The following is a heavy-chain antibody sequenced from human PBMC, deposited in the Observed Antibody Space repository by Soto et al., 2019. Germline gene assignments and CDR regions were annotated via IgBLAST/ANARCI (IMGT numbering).Heavy chain of an antibody. Sequence: GGSPRLSCAASGFTFSSHSMNWVRQAPGKGLEWVSSISSSSSYMFYADSVQGRFTISRANAKNSVYLQMNSLRAEDTAVYYCARVGGILTRYYYYYYYMDVWGKGTTVTVSS. V-gene: IGHV3-21*01. CDR3: ARVGGILTRYYYYYYYMDV. CDR1: GFTFSSHS. J-gene: IGHJ6*03. D-gene: IGHD3-9*01. CDR2: ISSSSSYM.